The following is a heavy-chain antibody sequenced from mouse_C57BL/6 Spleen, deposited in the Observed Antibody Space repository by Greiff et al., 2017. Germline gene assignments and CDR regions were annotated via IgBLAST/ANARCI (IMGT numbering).Heavy chain of an antibody. CDR2: IYPSDSET. D-gene: IGHD3-3*01. J-gene: IGHJ4*01. V-gene: IGHV1-61*01. Sequence: QVQLQQPGAELVRPGSSVKLSCKASGYTFTSYWMDWVKQRPGQGLEWIGNIYPSDSETHYNHKFQDKATLTVDKSSSTAYMQRSSLTAEDSAVYYCARATVIARALDYWGQGTLVTVSS. CDR3: ARATVIARALDY. CDR1: GYTFTSYW.